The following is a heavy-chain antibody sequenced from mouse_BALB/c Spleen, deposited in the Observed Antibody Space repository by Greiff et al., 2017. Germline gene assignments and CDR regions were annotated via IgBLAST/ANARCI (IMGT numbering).Heavy chain of an antibody. Sequence: QVQLKESGAELVRPGVSVKISCKGSGYTFTDYAMHWVKQSHAKSLEWIGVISTYYGDASYNQKFKGKATMTVDKSSSTAYMELARLTSEDSAIYYCARGDSSNYFDYWGQGTTLTVSS. CDR3: ARGDSSNYFDY. J-gene: IGHJ2*01. D-gene: IGHD3-2*01. CDR2: ISTYYGDA. CDR1: GYTFTDYA. V-gene: IGHV1S137*01.